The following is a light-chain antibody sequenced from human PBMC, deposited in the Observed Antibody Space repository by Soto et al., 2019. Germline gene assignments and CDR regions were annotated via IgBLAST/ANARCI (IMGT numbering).Light chain of an antibody. V-gene: IGKV3-20*01. CDR1: QSVSSNY. CDR3: QQYGSSPRT. CDR2: GAS. Sequence: EIVLTQSPGTLSLSPGERATLSCRASQSVSSNYLAWYQQKTGQAPRLLISGASSRASGIPDRFSGSGSGTEFTLTISRLETEDFAVYFCQQYGSSPRTFGQGTKVEIK. J-gene: IGKJ1*01.